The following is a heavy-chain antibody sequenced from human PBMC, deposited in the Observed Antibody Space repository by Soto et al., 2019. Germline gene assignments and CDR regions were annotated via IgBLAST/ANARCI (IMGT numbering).Heavy chain of an antibody. Sequence: QVQLVESGGGVVQPGGSLRLSCAASGFTFSSYAMHWVRQAPGKGLEWVAVISSNGGNKYYADSVKGRFTLSRDNSKNTLYLQMNSLRAEDTAVYYCAKDGNYYGAGGSDYYYDYGMDVWGQGTTVTVSS. CDR2: ISSNGGNK. CDR1: GFTFSSYA. D-gene: IGHD3-10*01. CDR3: AKDGNYYGAGGSDYYYDYGMDV. V-gene: IGHV3-30*18. J-gene: IGHJ6*02.